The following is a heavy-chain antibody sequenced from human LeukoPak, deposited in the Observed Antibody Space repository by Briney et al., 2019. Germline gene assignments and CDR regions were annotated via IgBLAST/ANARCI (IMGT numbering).Heavy chain of an antibody. CDR3: ARDLDWLLFDY. CDR1: GFTLSAYW. CDR2: VKYDGSTT. Sequence: GGSLRLSCAASGFTLSAYWMHWVRQAPGKGLVWVSRVKYDGSTTTYADSVKGRFTISRDNAKNILYLQMNSLRVEDTAVYYCARDLDWLLFDYWGQGTLVTVSS. D-gene: IGHD3-9*01. V-gene: IGHV3-74*01. J-gene: IGHJ4*02.